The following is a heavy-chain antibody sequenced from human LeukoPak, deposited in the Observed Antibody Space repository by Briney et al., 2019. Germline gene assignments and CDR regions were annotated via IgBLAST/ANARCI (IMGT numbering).Heavy chain of an antibody. CDR3: ARLFWVGATDVFDI. V-gene: IGHV1-69*06. Sequence: ASVKVSCKASGYTFTSYHINWVRQAPGQGLEWMGGINPNFGRANYAQKFQGRVTITADKSTSTTYMEVRSLRSEDTAVYYCARLFWVGATDVFDIWGQGTMVTVSS. CDR1: GYTFTSYH. CDR2: INPNFGRA. J-gene: IGHJ3*02. D-gene: IGHD1-26*01.